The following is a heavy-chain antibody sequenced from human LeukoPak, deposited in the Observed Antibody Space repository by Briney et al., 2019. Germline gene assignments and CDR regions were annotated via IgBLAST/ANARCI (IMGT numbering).Heavy chain of an antibody. Sequence: GGSLRLSCTASGFTFSSYAMSWVRQAPGKGLEWVSGISGSGGSTYYADSVKGRFTISRDNSKNTLYLEVISLTAEDTAVYYCAKDDAWLRFGEWSQGTLVTVSS. CDR1: GFTFSSYA. CDR3: AKDDAWLRFGE. CDR2: ISGSGGST. J-gene: IGHJ4*02. V-gene: IGHV3-23*01. D-gene: IGHD3-10*01.